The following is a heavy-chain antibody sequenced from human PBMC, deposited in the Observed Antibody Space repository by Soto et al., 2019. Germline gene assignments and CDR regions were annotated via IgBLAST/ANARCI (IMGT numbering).Heavy chain of an antibody. CDR3: SRTQLTMTANAFHI. J-gene: IGHJ3*02. Sequence: QITLKESGPTLVKPTQALTLTCSFSGFSLTTTGEGVGWIRQPRGKALEFLALIYWDDDKFYNPSLKNRLTITKDTSQNQVVLTMTNMAPVDTATYFCSRTQLTMTANAFHIWGQGTSVTVSS. D-gene: IGHD2-21*02. CDR1: GFSLTTTGEG. V-gene: IGHV2-5*02. CDR2: IYWDDDK.